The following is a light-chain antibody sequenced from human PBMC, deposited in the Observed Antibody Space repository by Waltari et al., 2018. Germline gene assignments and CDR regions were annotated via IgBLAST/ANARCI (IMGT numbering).Light chain of an antibody. CDR2: EVS. CDR3: MQGLHPPLT. J-gene: IGKJ3*01. CDR1: QSLLHSDGKTY. Sequence: DIVMTQPPLPLSVTPGQPAATPCTSSQSLLHSDGKTYLFWYLQKPGQSPQLLIYEVSSRFSGVPDRFSGSGLGTDFTLKISRVEAEDVGVYYCMQGLHPPLTFGPGTKVEIK. V-gene: IGKV2-29*02.